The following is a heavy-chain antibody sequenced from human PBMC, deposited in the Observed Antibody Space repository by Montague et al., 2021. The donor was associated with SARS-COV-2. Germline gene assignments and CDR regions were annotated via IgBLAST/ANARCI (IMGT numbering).Heavy chain of an antibody. CDR3: SGGWLRNGFDA. V-gene: IGHV6-1*01. D-gene: IGHD6-19*01. J-gene: IGHJ5*01. Sequence: CAISGDSVSSNTAAWNLIRQSPSRGLEWLGRTYYRSKWNNDYAVSVKSRMTIIAVASENQFSLQLNSVTPEDTAVYYFSGGWLRNGFDAWGHGTLVTVSS. CDR1: GDSVSSNTAA. CDR2: TYYRSKWNN.